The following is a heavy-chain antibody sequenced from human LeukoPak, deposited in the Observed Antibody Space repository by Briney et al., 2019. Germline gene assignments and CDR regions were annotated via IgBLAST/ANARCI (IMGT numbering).Heavy chain of an antibody. V-gene: IGHV3-23*01. D-gene: IGHD3-3*01. CDR1: GFTISNYG. Sequence: GGSLRLSCAASGFTISNYGMSWVRQAPGKGLEWVSAISGSGGSTYYADSVKGRFTISRDNSKNTLYLQTNSLRAEDTAVYYCAKSVRYYDFRSGYIPYYYFDYWGQGTLVTVSS. CDR3: AKSVRYYDFRSGYIPYYYFDY. J-gene: IGHJ4*02. CDR2: ISGSGGST.